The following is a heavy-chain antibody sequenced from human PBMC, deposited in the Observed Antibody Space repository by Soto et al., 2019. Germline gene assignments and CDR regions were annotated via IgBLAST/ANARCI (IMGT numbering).Heavy chain of an antibody. CDR1: GFTFRSYG. Sequence: VLLVESGGGVVQPGRSLRLSCAASGFTFRSYGMHWVRQAPGKGLEWVAVISYDGSNEYYADSVKGRFTISRDNSKNTLYLQMNSLRVEDTAVYYCAKDIYDSWSGANYYYYYGMDVWGQGTTVTVSS. J-gene: IGHJ6*02. V-gene: IGHV3-30*18. CDR3: AKDIYDSWSGANYYYYYGMDV. D-gene: IGHD3-3*01. CDR2: ISYDGSNE.